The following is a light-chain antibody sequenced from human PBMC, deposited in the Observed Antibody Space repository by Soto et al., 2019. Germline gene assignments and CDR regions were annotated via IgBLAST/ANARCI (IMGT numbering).Light chain of an antibody. CDR1: QSVSSNF. Sequence: EIVLTQSPGTLSLSPGDRATLSCRASQSVSSNFLAWYQQKPGQAPRLLIYGASIRATGIPDRFSGSGSGTDFTLTIMRLEPEDGAMYFCHQYGSSPRTFGQGTKVEIK. V-gene: IGKV3-20*01. CDR2: GAS. J-gene: IGKJ1*01. CDR3: HQYGSSPRT.